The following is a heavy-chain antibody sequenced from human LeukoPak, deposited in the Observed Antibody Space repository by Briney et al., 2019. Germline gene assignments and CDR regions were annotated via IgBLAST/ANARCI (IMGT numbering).Heavy chain of an antibody. CDR1: GYTFTSYG. D-gene: IGHD5-12*01. V-gene: IGHV1-18*01. CDR3: ARVNIVAESLFDY. Sequence: ASVKVSCKASGYTFTSYGISWVRQAPGQGLEWMGWISAYNGNTNYAQKLQGRVTMTTDTSTSTAYTELRSLRSDDTAVYYCARVNIVAESLFDYWGQGTLVTVSS. CDR2: ISAYNGNT. J-gene: IGHJ4*02.